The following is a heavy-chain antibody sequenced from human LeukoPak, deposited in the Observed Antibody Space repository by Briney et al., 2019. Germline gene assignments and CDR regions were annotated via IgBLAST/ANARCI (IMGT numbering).Heavy chain of an antibody. CDR3: ARVGYCSSTSCYNGRTGAFDI. CDR1: GGSISSYY. D-gene: IGHD2-2*02. J-gene: IGHJ3*02. Sequence: PSETLSLTCTVSGGSISSYYWSWVRQPPGKGLEWIGYIYYSGSTNYNPTLESRVTISVDTSKNQFSLKLSSVTAADTAVYYCARVGYCSSTSCYNGRTGAFDIWGQGTMVTVSS. CDR2: IYYSGST. V-gene: IGHV4-59*01.